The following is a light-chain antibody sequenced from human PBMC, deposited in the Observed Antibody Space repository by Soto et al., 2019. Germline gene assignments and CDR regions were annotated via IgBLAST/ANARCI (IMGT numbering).Light chain of an antibody. V-gene: IGLV1-40*01. CDR2: GNT. CDR1: SSNIGAGYD. J-gene: IGLJ3*02. CDR3: QSYDSRLSGRV. Sequence: QAVVTQPPSVSGAPGQRVTISCTGRSSNIGAGYDVHWYQLLPGTAPKLLIYGNTNRPSGVPDRFSGSKSGTSASLAITGLQAEDEADYYCQSYDSRLSGRVFGGGTKLTVL.